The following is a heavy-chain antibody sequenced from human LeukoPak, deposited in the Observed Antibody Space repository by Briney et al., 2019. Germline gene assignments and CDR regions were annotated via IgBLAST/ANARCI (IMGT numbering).Heavy chain of an antibody. CDR3: ARMQKDKDYYYGMDV. Sequence: ASVKVSCKASGYTFTSYGISWVRQAPGQGLEWMGWISTYNGNTNYAQKLQGRDTMTTDTSTSTAYMELRSLRSDDTAVYYCARMQKDKDYYYGMDVWGKGTTVTVSS. CDR1: GYTFTSYG. V-gene: IGHV1-18*04. J-gene: IGHJ6*04. CDR2: ISTYNGNT.